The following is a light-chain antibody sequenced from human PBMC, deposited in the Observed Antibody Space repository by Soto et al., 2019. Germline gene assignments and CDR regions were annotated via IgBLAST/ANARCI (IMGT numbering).Light chain of an antibody. CDR3: ASWDDSLTVV. CDR1: NSNIGGKA. Sequence: QAVVTQPPSASGTPGQRVTISCSGSNSNIGGKAVTWYQQIPGTAPKVVIHSDDQRPSGVPDRFSGSKSGNSASLAISAVQSEDEADYFCASWDDSLTVVFGGGTKLTVL. V-gene: IGLV1-44*01. J-gene: IGLJ2*01. CDR2: SDD.